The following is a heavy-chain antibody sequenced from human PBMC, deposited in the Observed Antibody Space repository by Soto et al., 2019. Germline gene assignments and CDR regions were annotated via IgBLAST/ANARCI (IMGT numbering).Heavy chain of an antibody. Sequence: ASVKVSCKASGYTFTSYAMRWVRQAPGQRLEWMGWINAGIGDTQYSQKFQGRVTITRDTSASTAYMELSSLRSEDTAVYSCARDFTMVVVAPGNWGQGTLVTVSS. V-gene: IGHV1-3*01. J-gene: IGHJ4*02. CDR1: GYTFTSYA. D-gene: IGHD3-22*01. CDR2: INAGIGDT. CDR3: ARDFTMVVVAPGN.